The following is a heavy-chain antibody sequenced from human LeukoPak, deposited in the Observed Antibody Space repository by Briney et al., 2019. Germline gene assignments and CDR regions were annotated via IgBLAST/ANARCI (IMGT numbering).Heavy chain of an antibody. Sequence: ASVKVSCKASGYTFTGYYMHWVRQAPGQGLEWMGWINPNSGGTNYAQKFQGRVTMTRDTSISTAYMELSRLRSDDTAVYYCARDTAMAFYYMDVWGKGTTVTASS. CDR3: ARDTAMAFYYMDV. D-gene: IGHD5-18*01. J-gene: IGHJ6*03. CDR1: GYTFTGYY. V-gene: IGHV1-2*02. CDR2: INPNSGGT.